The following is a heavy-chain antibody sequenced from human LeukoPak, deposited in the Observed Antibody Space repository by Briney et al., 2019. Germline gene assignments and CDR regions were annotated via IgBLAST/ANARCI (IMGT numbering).Heavy chain of an antibody. D-gene: IGHD5-18*01. V-gene: IGHV3-23*01. Sequence: GDSLRLSCAASGFTFNIYAMNWVRQAPGKGLEWVAAISGSGVSTRDADSVKGRFTISRDNSKNTLYLQMSSLRAEDTAVYYCAKDHMSSPVTYGYSFDSWGQGTLVTVSS. CDR3: AKDHMSSPVTYGYSFDS. CDR2: ISGSGVST. CDR1: GFTFNIYA. J-gene: IGHJ4*02.